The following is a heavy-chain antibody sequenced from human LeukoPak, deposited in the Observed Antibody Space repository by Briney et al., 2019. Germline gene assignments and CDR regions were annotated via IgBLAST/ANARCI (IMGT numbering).Heavy chain of an antibody. CDR1: GFTVRSNY. D-gene: IGHD6-19*01. V-gene: IGHV3-66*01. J-gene: IGHJ3*02. CDR2: IYSGGNT. Sequence: GGSLRLSCVVSGFTVRSNYMSWVRQAPGKGLEWVSAIYSGGNTYYADSVKGRFTISRDNSKNTHYLQMNSLRADDRAVYYCARDRWYSSGWYNYAFDIWGQGTMVTVSS. CDR3: ARDRWYSSGWYNYAFDI.